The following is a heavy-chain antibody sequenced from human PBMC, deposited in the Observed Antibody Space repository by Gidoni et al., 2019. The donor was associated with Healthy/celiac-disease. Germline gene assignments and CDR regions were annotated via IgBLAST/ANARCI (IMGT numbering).Heavy chain of an antibody. CDR1: GGSISSYY. Sequence: QVQLQESGPGLVKPSETLSLTCTVSGGSISSYYWSWIRQPPGKGLEWIGYIYYSGSTNYNPSLKSRVTISVDTSKNQFSLKLSSVTAADTAVYYCASCLSSGYYNYWGQGTLVTVSS. D-gene: IGHD3-22*01. J-gene: IGHJ4*02. CDR3: ASCLSSGYYNY. V-gene: IGHV4-59*01. CDR2: IYYSGST.